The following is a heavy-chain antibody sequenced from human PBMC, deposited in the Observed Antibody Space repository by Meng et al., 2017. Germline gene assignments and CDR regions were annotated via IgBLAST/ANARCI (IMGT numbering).Heavy chain of an antibody. CDR1: RYPFNAYY. CDR3: VRDEDISAAGKLFGDY. Sequence: VKSGAQGKKPGASVKVSCTPSRYPFNAYYIHTVRQAPGQGLDWMGRIDPNSGVTEYAQKFQGRVTVTGDTSISTAYMELSRLRSDDTAIYYCVRDEDISAAGKLFGDYWGQGTLVTVSS. V-gene: IGHV1-2*06. J-gene: IGHJ4*02. D-gene: IGHD6-13*01. CDR2: IDPNSGVT.